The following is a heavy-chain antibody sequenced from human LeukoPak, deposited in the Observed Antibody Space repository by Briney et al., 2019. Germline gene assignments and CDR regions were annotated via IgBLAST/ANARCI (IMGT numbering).Heavy chain of an antibody. J-gene: IGHJ6*03. CDR1: GGSFSGYY. CDR3: ATLAARRYNYYYYYMDV. V-gene: IGHV4-34*01. D-gene: IGHD6-6*01. CDR2: INHSGST. Sequence: PSETLSLTCAVYGGSFSGYYWSWIRQPPGKGLEWFGEINHSGSTNYNPSLKSRVTISVDTYKNHFSLKLSSVTAADTAVYYCATLAARRYNYYYYYMDVWGKGTTVTVSS.